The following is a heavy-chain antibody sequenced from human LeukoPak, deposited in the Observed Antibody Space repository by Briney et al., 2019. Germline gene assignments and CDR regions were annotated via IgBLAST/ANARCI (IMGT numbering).Heavy chain of an antibody. CDR3: ARGVINRYGFDF. J-gene: IGHJ4*02. CDR2: IKTDGSTT. D-gene: IGHD2-21*01. CDR1: GFAFSNYW. Sequence: GFLRLPCAASGFAFSNYWMHWGRPAPGKGLVLVSRIKTDGSTTNYADSVKGRFTISRDNAKNTVYLQMNSLRGEDTAVYYCARGVINRYGFDFGGQGTLVTVSS. V-gene: IGHV3-74*01.